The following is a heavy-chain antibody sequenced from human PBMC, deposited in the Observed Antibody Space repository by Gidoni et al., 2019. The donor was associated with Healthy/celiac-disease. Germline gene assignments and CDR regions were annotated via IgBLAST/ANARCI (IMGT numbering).Heavy chain of an antibody. J-gene: IGHJ6*02. Sequence: QVQLVQSGAAVKKPGSSVKVSCKASGGTFSSYAISWVRQAPGQGLEWMGGIIPIFGTANYAQKFQGRETITADKSTSTAYMELSSLRSEDTAVYYCARARDYYGSGSYRYSPYYGMDVWGQGTTVTVSS. CDR2: IIPIFGTA. CDR1: GGTFSSYA. V-gene: IGHV1-69*06. D-gene: IGHD3-10*01. CDR3: ARARDYYGSGSYRYSPYYGMDV.